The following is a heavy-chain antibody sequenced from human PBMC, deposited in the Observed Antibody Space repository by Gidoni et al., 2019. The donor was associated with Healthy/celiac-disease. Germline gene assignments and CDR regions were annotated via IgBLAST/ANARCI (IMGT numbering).Heavy chain of an antibody. Sequence: QVQLQESGPGLVKPSETLSLTCTVSGGSISSYSWSWIRQPPGKGLEWIGYIYYSGSTNYNPSLKSRVTISVDTSKNQFSLKLSSVTAADTAVYYCARGRDYYGSGSTNWFDPWGQGTLVTVSS. J-gene: IGHJ5*02. D-gene: IGHD3-10*01. V-gene: IGHV4-59*01. CDR2: IYYSGST. CDR3: ARGRDYYGSGSTNWFDP. CDR1: GGSISSYS.